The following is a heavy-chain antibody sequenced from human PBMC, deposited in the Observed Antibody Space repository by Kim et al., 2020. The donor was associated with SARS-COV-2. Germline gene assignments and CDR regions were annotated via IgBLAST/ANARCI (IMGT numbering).Heavy chain of an antibody. D-gene: IGHD3-3*01. Sequence: SETLSLTCAVYGGSFSGYYWSWIRQPPGKGLEWIGEINHSGSTNYNPSLKSRVTISVDTSKNQFSLKLSSVTAADTAVYYCARGISRSGSTNWFDPWGQG. J-gene: IGHJ5*02. CDR3: ARGISRSGSTNWFDP. CDR2: INHSGST. CDR1: GGSFSGYY. V-gene: IGHV4-34*01.